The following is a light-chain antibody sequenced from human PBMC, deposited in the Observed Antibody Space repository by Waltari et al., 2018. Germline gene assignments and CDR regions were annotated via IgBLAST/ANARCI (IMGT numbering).Light chain of an antibody. J-gene: IGKJ4*01. Sequence: EIVLTQSPGTLSLSPGERATLSCRASQSLRSSYLAWYQQTPGLAPRLLIYGASNRAAGIPDRFGGHGSGTDFTLTIARLEPEDSAVYYCHHYGSSPLTFGGGTKVEI. V-gene: IGKV3-20*01. CDR3: HHYGSSPLT. CDR2: GAS. CDR1: QSLRSSY.